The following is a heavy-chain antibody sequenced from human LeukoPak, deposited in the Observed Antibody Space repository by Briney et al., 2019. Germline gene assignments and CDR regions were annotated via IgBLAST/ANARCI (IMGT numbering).Heavy chain of an antibody. Sequence: SETLSLTCSVSGDSISGSSYYWAWVRQSPGKGLEWIGSITSHFQSALNSRVTISLDTSKNQFSLKLTSVTVTDTAVYYCARHPPYGAQDSWGQGILVTVSS. CDR2: ITS. J-gene: IGHJ4*02. V-gene: IGHV4-39*01. D-gene: IGHD4-17*01. CDR3: ARHPPYGAQDS. CDR1: GDSISGSSYY.